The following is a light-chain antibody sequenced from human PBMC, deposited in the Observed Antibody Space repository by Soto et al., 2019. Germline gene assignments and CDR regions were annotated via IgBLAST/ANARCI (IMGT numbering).Light chain of an antibody. CDR3: QQYFEWPPMT. CDR2: GAS. V-gene: IGKV3-15*01. CDR1: ETVATN. J-gene: IGKJ1*01. Sequence: VMTQSPATLSVSPGERATLSCWASETVATNLAWYQQKPGQAPRLLITGASTRAAGISDRFRGSGSGTECTLTISRLWSNDSAIYYCQQYFEWPPMTFVQGTKVEI.